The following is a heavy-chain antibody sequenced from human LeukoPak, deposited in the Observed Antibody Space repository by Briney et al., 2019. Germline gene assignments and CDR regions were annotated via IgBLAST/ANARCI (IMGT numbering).Heavy chain of an antibody. CDR3: VKSMGSVDFDY. V-gene: IGHV3-30*04. D-gene: IGHD2/OR15-2a*01. Sequence: GRSLRLSCAASGFTFSSYAMHWVRQAPGKGLEWVAVISYDGSNKYYADSVKGRFTISRDNSKNTLYLQMNTLRAEDTAIYYCVKSMGSVDFDYWGQGSLVTVSS. J-gene: IGHJ4*02. CDR1: GFTFSSYA. CDR2: ISYDGSNK.